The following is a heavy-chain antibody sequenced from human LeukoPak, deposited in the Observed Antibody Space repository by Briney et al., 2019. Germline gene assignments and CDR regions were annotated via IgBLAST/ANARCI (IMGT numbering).Heavy chain of an antibody. V-gene: IGHV4-59*01. CDR3: ARVAYGSGSYYYNDY. Sequence: SETLSLTCTVSGGSISSYYWSWLRQPPGKGLEYIGYTHYSGSTNYNPSLKSRVTISLDTSGNQFSLKLSSVTAADTAVYYCARVAYGSGSYYYNDYWGQGTLVTVSS. J-gene: IGHJ4*02. CDR1: GGSISSYY. CDR2: THYSGST. D-gene: IGHD3-10*01.